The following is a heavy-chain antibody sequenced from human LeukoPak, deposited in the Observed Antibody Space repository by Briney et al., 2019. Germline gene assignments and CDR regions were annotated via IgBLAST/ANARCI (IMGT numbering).Heavy chain of an antibody. CDR1: GYTFTGYY. J-gene: IGHJ4*02. V-gene: IGHV1-2*02. D-gene: IGHD2-8*02. CDR2: INPNNGGT. Sequence: ASVKVSCKASGYTFTGYYMHWVRQAPGQGLEWMGWINPNNGGTNYAQTFQGRVTMTLDTSISTGYMELSRLRSDDTATYYCARVDGGEWYYFDYWGQGTLVIVSS. CDR3: ARVDGGEWYYFDY.